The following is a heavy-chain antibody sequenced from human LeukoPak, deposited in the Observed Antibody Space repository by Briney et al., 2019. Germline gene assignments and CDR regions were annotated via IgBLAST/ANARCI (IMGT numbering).Heavy chain of an antibody. D-gene: IGHD3-3*01. Sequence: GGSLRLSCAASGFTVSSNYMSWVRQAPGKGLEWVSVIYSGGSTYYADSVKGRFTISRDNSKNTLYLQMNSLRAEDTAVYYCASPLFRSGYYGMDVWGQGTTVTVSS. V-gene: IGHV3-66*02. J-gene: IGHJ6*02. CDR3: ASPLFRSGYYGMDV. CDR2: IYSGGST. CDR1: GFTVSSNY.